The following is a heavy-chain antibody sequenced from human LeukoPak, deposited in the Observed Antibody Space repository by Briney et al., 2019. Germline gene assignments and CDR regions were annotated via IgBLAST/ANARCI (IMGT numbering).Heavy chain of an antibody. CDR2: IKQDGSEK. J-gene: IGHJ4*02. V-gene: IGHV3-7*01. CDR3: ASFPHYYDSSGPSPFDY. Sequence: GGSLRLSCAASGFTFSSYWMSWVRQAPGKGLEWVANIKQDGSEKYYVDSVKGRFTISRDNAKNSLYLQMNSLRAEDTAVCYCASFPHYYDSSGPSPFDYWGQGTLVTVSS. CDR1: GFTFSSYW. D-gene: IGHD3-22*01.